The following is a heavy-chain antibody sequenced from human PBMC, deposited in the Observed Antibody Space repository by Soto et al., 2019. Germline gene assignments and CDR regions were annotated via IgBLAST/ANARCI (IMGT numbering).Heavy chain of an antibody. Sequence: EVQLVESGGGLIQPGGSLRLSCAASGFIFNTYDVHWVRQRKGKGLEWVSGIGTLFDTYYADSVMGRFTISRENAKNSFYLQMNNLRVDDTAVYYCARGRSNHFDSSPAPKFDPWGQGILVTVSS. CDR1: GFIFNTYD. D-gene: IGHD2-21*01. CDR3: ARGRSNHFDSSPAPKFDP. V-gene: IGHV3-13*01. J-gene: IGHJ5*02. CDR2: IGTLFDT.